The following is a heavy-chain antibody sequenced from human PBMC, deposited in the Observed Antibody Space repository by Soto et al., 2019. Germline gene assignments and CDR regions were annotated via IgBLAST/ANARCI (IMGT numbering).Heavy chain of an antibody. CDR3: ARGECSSNYCFTRWAIDI. Sequence: QVQLQQWGAGLLKPSETLSLTCAVSGGSFSGYYWTWIRQTPGKGLEWIGEINHSGSTNYKPSLKSRVSISADTSKKQFSLNLTSVTAADTAVYYCARGECSSNYCFTRWAIDIWGQGTVVTVSS. J-gene: IGHJ3*02. CDR2: INHSGST. D-gene: IGHD2-2*01. CDR1: GGSFSGYY. V-gene: IGHV4-34*02.